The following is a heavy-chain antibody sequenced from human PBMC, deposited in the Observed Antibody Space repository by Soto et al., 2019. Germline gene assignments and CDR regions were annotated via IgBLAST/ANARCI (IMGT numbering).Heavy chain of an antibody. CDR3: ARGTTIFGVVTPGYLDY. CDR2: ISSSSSTI. J-gene: IGHJ4*02. D-gene: IGHD3-3*01. Sequence: WGSLLLSCAASGFTFSNYAMNWVRQAPGKGLEWVSYISSSSSTIYYADYVKCRFTISRDNAKNSLYLQMNSLRDEDTDVYYCARGTTIFGVVTPGYLDYWGQGTLVTVSS. V-gene: IGHV3-48*02. CDR1: GFTFSNYA.